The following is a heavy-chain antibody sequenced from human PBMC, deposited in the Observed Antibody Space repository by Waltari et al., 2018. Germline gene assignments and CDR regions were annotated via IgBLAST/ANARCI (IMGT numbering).Heavy chain of an antibody. CDR2: IYHSVST. D-gene: IGHD1-7*01. V-gene: IGHV4-4*02. J-gene: IGHJ3*02. CDR3: ARDPVLELGAFDI. CDR1: GSSISSTTW. Sequence: VQLQASGPGLVNPSASLSLTCAYSGSSISSTTWHGRVRQPQGKGLEWIGDIYHSVSTNYNPSLKSRVTISVDKAKNQLCLKLSSVTAADTAVYYCARDPVLELGAFDIWGQGTMVTVSS.